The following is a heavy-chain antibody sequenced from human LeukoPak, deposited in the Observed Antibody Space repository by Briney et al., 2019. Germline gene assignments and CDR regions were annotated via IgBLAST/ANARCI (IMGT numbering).Heavy chain of an antibody. J-gene: IGHJ4*02. Sequence: SETLSLTCAVSGGSISSGGYSWSWIRQPPGKGLEWIGYIYHSGSTYYNPSLKSRVTISVDRSKNQFSLKLSSVTAADTAVYYCARASGGPPGYWGQGTLVTVSS. V-gene: IGHV4-30-2*01. CDR3: ARASGGPPGY. D-gene: IGHD2-8*02. CDR1: GGSISSGGYS. CDR2: IYHSGST.